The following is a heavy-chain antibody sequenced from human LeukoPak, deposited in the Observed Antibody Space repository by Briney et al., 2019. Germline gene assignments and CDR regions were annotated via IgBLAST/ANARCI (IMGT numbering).Heavy chain of an antibody. D-gene: IGHD5-24*01. CDR3: ATDHGATIGYFFDY. J-gene: IGHJ4*02. V-gene: IGHV4-31*03. CDR1: GVAIGSGGYY. Sequence: SQTLSLTCIVSGVAIGSGGYYWTWIRQHPGKGLEWIGYISYSGSTYYNPSLKSRLTISVDTSKNQFSLTLTSVTAADTAVYYCATDHGATIGYFFDYWGQGTLVTVSS. CDR2: ISYSGST.